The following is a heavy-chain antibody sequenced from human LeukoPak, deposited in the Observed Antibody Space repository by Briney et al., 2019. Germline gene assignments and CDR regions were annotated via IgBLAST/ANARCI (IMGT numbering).Heavy chain of an antibody. CDR1: GLTFSTYA. V-gene: IGHV3-23*01. J-gene: IGHJ4*02. CDR3: AKGGHDFNPFYW. CDR2: IKGGGGDP. D-gene: IGHD2-21*02. Sequence: GGSLRLSCAASGLTFSTYAMGWVRQAPGKGLEWVSSIKGGGGDPFYADSVEGRFTISRDNSKNTLFLQLNSLRAEDSAVYYCAKGGHDFNPFYWWGQGTLVTVSS.